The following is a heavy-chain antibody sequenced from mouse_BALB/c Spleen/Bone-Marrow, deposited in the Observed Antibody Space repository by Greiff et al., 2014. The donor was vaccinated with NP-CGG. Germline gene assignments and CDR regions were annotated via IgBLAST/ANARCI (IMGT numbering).Heavy chain of an antibody. CDR2: IDPANGNT. CDR1: GFNIKDAY. D-gene: IGHD1-1*01. Sequence: VQLQQSGAELVKPGASAKLSCTASGFNIKDAYMHWVKQRPEQGLEWIGRIDPANGNTKYDPKFQGKATITADTSSNTAYLQLSSLTSEDTAVYYCACYYCGSSEFAYWGQGTLLTVSA. V-gene: IGHV14-3*02. J-gene: IGHJ3*01. CDR3: ACYYCGSSEFAY.